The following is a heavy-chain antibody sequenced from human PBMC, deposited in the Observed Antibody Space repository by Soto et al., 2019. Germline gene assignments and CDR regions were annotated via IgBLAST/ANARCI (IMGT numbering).Heavy chain of an antibody. CDR1: GDTFSSYG. CDR2: IIPLFGAT. V-gene: IGHV1-69*13. D-gene: IGHD1-26*01. J-gene: IGHJ4*02. Sequence: GASVKVSCKASGDTFSSYGLNWVRQAPGEGLEWMGGIIPLFGATNYPQKFQGRVTITADESTSTAYMELSSLRSEDTAVYFCARGWTGSEGMFDSWGQGTLVTVSS. CDR3: ARGWTGSEGMFDS.